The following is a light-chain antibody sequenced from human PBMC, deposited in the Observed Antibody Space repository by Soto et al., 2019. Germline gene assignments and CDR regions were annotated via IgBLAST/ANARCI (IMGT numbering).Light chain of an antibody. V-gene: IGLV2-11*01. CDR2: DVN. J-gene: IGLJ2*01. Sequence: QSALTQPRSVSGSPGQSVTISCTGTSSDVGGYNCVSWYQQHPGKAPKLMIYDVNKRPSGVPDRFSGSKSGNTASLTISGLQAKDEVDFYCCSYAGTSTFVVFGGGTRLT. CDR3: CSYAGTSTFVV. CDR1: SSDVGGYNC.